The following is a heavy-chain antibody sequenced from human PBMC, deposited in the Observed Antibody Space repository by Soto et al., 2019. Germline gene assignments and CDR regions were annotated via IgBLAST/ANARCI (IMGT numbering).Heavy chain of an antibody. J-gene: IGHJ4*02. D-gene: IGHD6-19*01. Sequence: ASVKVSCKASGYSFISYGIGWVRQAPGQGLEWMGWITVNSGNTNYPQKFQGRVTMTRDTSTSTVYMELSSLTSEDTAVYYCARASVSGRRFDYWGEGTLVTVSS. V-gene: IGHV1-18*04. CDR2: ITVNSGNT. CDR3: ARASVSGRRFDY. CDR1: GYSFISYG.